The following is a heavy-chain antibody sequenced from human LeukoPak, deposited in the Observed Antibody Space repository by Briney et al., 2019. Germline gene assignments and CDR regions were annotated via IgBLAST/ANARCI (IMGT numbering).Heavy chain of an antibody. D-gene: IGHD6-19*01. V-gene: IGHV4-34*01. CDR1: GGSFSGYY. Sequence: PSETLSLTCAVYGGSFSGYYWSWIRQPPGKGLEWIGEINHSGSTNYNPSLKSRVTISVDTSKNQFSLKLSSVTAADTAVYYCARLSIAVAGTEPFDYWGQGTLVTVSS. J-gene: IGHJ4*02. CDR2: INHSGST. CDR3: ARLSIAVAGTEPFDY.